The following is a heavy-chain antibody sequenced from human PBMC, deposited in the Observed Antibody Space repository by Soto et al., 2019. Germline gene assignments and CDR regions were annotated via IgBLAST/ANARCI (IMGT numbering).Heavy chain of an antibody. CDR1: GFTVSSNY. V-gene: IGHV3-66*01. CDR2: IYSGGST. Sequence: EVQLVESGGGLVQPGGSLRLSCAASGFTVSSNYMSWVRQAPGKGLEWVSVIYSGGSTYYADSVKGRFTISRDNSKNTLYLQMNSLRAEDTAVYYCARGREVAAPNDAFDIWGQGTMVTVSS. D-gene: IGHD2-15*01. J-gene: IGHJ3*02. CDR3: ARGREVAAPNDAFDI.